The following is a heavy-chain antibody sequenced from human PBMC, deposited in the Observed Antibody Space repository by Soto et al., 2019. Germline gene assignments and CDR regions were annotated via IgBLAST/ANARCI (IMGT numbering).Heavy chain of an antibody. J-gene: IGHJ3*02. V-gene: IGHV3-33*01. Sequence: GGSLRLSCAASGFTFSSYVMHWVRQAPGKGLEWVAVIWYDGSNKYYADSVKGRFTISRDNSKNTLYLQMNSLRAEDKAVYYCARGNIGYCSGGSCYSASLVLACDIWGQGTMVTV. D-gene: IGHD2-15*01. CDR1: GFTFSSYV. CDR2: IWYDGSNK. CDR3: ARGNIGYCSGGSCYSASLVLACDI.